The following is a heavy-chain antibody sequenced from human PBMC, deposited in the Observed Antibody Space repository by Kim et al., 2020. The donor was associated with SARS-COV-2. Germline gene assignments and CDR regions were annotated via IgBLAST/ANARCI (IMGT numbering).Heavy chain of an antibody. CDR3: AKGGFSSSWVYYYGMDV. V-gene: IGHV3-23*01. J-gene: IGHJ6*02. Sequence: VKGRFTISRDNSKNTLYLQMNSLRAEDTAVYYCAKGGFSSSWVYYYGMDVWGQGTTVTVSS. D-gene: IGHD6-13*01.